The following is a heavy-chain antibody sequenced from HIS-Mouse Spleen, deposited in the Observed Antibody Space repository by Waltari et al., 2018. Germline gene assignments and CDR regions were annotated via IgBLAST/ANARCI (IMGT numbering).Heavy chain of an antibody. Sequence: QLQLQESGPGLVKPSETLSLTCTVSGGSISSSSYYWGWIRQPPGKGLEWIGSIYYSWSTYYTPSLKSRVTISVDTSKNQFSLKLSSVTAADTAVYYCARTGTTSYYFDYWGQGTLVTVSS. V-gene: IGHV4-39*01. J-gene: IGHJ4*02. CDR3: ARTGTTSYYFDY. CDR2: IYYSWST. D-gene: IGHD1-1*01. CDR1: GGSISSSSYY.